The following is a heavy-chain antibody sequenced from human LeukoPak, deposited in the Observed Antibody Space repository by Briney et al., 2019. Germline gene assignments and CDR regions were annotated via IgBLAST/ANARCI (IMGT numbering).Heavy chain of an antibody. J-gene: IGHJ6*02. V-gene: IGHV4-30-2*01. CDR1: GGSISSGGYS. D-gene: IGHD2-2*01. Sequence: SETLSLTCAVSGGSISSGGYSWSWIRQPPGKGLEWIGYIYHSGSTYYSPSLKSRVTISVDTSKNQFSLKLSSVTAADTAVYYCARDRGSTSWHDPYYYYYGMDVWGQGTTVTVSS. CDR2: IYHSGST. CDR3: ARDRGSTSWHDPYYYYYGMDV.